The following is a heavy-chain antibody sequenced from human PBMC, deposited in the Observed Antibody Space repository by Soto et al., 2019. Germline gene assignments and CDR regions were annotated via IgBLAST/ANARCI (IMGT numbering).Heavy chain of an antibody. J-gene: IGHJ6*02. CDR1: GFTFSSYA. V-gene: IGHV3-23*04. Sequence: VQLVESGGSVVQPGRSLRLSCAASGFTFSSYAMSWVRQAPGKGLEWVSAISGSGGSTYYADSVKGRFTISRDNSKNTLYLQMNSLRAEDTAVYYCAKGRGSGSYYPYYYYGMDVWGQGTTVTVSS. CDR3: AKGRGSGSYYPYYYYGMDV. CDR2: ISGSGGST. D-gene: IGHD3-10*01.